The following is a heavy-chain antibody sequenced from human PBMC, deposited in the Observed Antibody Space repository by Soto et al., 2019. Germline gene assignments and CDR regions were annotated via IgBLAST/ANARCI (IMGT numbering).Heavy chain of an antibody. D-gene: IGHD6-19*01. CDR1: GYTFTSYY. V-gene: IGHV1-46*01. CDR2: INPSGGST. CDR3: ARDGRIAGATYWFDP. Sequence: QVQLVQSGAEVKKPGASVKVSCKASGYTFTSYYMHWVRQAPGQGLEWMGIINPSGGSTSYAQKFQDRVTMTRDTSTSTVYMELSSLRSEDTAVYYCARDGRIAGATYWFDPWGQGTLVTVSS. J-gene: IGHJ5*02.